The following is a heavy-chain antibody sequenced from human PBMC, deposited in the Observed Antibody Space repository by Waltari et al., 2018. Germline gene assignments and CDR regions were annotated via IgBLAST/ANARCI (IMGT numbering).Heavy chain of an antibody. D-gene: IGHD3-3*01. Sequence: QVQLVQSGAEVKKPGSSVQVSCKASGGTFRSYTLRWVRQAPGHGLEWMGRIIPILGIANYAQKFQGRVTITADKSTSTAYMELSSLRSEDTAVYYCARESIFGVVPTYYYYMDVWGKGTTVTVSS. V-gene: IGHV1-69*08. CDR3: ARESIFGVVPTYYYYMDV. CDR2: IIPILGIA. CDR1: GGTFRSYT. J-gene: IGHJ6*03.